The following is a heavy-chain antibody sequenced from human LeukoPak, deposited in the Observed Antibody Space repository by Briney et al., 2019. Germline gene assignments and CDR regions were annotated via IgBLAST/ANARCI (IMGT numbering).Heavy chain of an antibody. CDR2: INPNSGDT. D-gene: IGHD6-19*01. J-gene: IGHJ4*02. V-gene: IGHV1-2*02. CDR3: ARDPTNTSGRYAYFDY. CDR1: GYTFTGYY. Sequence: ASVKVSCKASGYTFTGYYMHWVRQAPGQGLEWMGWINPNSGDTDYAQKFQGRVTLTTDTSTSTAYMELRSLRSDDTAVYYCARDPTNTSGRYAYFDYWGQGTLVTVSS.